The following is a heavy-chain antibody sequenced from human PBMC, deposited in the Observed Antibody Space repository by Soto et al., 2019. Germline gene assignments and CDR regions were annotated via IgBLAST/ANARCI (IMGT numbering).Heavy chain of an antibody. Sequence: QVQLQQWGAGLSKPSETLSLTCAVYGGAFSDYYWTWIRQTPGKGLAWIGEINRSGSTKYNPALECRVSMSVDPIKKQVSLKMTSVTAADTAVYYCARGSWDNSAYYFFDFWGQGSLVTVSA. J-gene: IGHJ4*02. D-gene: IGHD3-22*01. CDR3: ARGSWDNSAYYFFDF. CDR2: INRSGST. CDR1: GGAFSDYY. V-gene: IGHV4-34*01.